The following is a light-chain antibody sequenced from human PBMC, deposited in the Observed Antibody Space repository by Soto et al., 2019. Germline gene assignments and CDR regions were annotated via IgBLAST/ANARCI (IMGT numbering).Light chain of an antibody. CDR3: TSYTTSSTYV. J-gene: IGLJ1*01. CDR1: SSDVGGYNF. V-gene: IGLV2-14*03. Sequence: QSALTQPASLSGSPGHSITISCTGTSSDVGGYNFVSWYQHHPGKAPKLIIYDVNNRPSGVSNRFSGSKSGNTASLTISGLQAEDEADYYCTSYTTSSTYVFGTGTKVTVL. CDR2: DVN.